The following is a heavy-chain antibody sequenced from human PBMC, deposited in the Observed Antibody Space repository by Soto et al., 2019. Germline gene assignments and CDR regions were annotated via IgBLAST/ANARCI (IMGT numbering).Heavy chain of an antibody. V-gene: IGHV3-23*01. CDR2: IGDSQGGT. J-gene: IGHJ4*02. D-gene: IGHD3-16*02. CDR1: GFTVTTYG. Sequence: EVQLLESGGGLVQPGGSLRLSCTVSGFTVTTYGMSWLRQAPGKGLEWVSGIGDSQGGTYYAASAKGRFTISGDTSNNELFLQMNSLRAEDTALYYCARLSPFPGVWGSYRHRIYFEYWGRGTLVTVSS. CDR3: ARLSPFPGVWGSYRHRIYFEY.